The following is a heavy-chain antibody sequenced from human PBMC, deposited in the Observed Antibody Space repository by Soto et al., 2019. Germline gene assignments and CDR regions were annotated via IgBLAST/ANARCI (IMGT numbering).Heavy chain of an antibody. D-gene: IGHD1-26*01. V-gene: IGHV3-30-3*01. Sequence: GGSLRLSCAASGFTFSNYVMHWVRQAPGKGLEWVSVISFDGSKKYYADSVRGRFTISRDNSKNTLYLQMSSLRGEDTALYYCARDRSCTTTKCYEFYFWGLGTLVTVSS. CDR2: ISFDGSKK. J-gene: IGHJ4*02. CDR1: GFTFSNYV. CDR3: ARDRSCTTTKCYEFYF.